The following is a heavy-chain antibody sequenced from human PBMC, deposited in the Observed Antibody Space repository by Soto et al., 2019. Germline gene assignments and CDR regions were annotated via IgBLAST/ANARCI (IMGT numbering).Heavy chain of an antibody. CDR2: IWYDGSNK. Sequence: HVQLVESGGGVVQPGRSLRLSCAASGFTFSSYGMHWFRQAPGKGLGWVAVIWYDGSNKYYADSVKGRFTISRDNSKNTLYLQMNSLGAEDTAVYYCAREGGYGGYVLHGSYGMDVWGQGTTVTVSS. D-gene: IGHD5-12*01. J-gene: IGHJ6*02. CDR3: AREGGYGGYVLHGSYGMDV. V-gene: IGHV3-33*01. CDR1: GFTFSSYG.